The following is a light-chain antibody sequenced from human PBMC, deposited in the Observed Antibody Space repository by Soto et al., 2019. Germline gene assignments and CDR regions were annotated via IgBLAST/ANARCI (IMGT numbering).Light chain of an antibody. J-gene: IGLJ3*02. Sequence: QSVLTQPPAVSGAPGQRVIISCTGSSSNIGASYAVHWYQQLPRTPPKLLIFGDSNRPSGVPDRFSGSKSGTSASLAITGLQAEDEADYYCQSYDSSLSASVFGGGTKLTVL. CDR2: GDS. CDR1: SSNIGASYA. V-gene: IGLV1-40*01. CDR3: QSYDSSLSASV.